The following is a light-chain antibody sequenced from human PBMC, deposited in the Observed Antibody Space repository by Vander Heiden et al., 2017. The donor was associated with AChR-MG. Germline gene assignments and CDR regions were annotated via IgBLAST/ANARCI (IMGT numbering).Light chain of an antibody. V-gene: IGLV2-11*01. CDR3: CSYAGSYTLV. Sequence: QSALTQPRSVSGSPGQSVTISCTGTNSDVGGYNYVSWYQQHPGKAPKLMIYDVTRRPSGVPDRFSGSKSGNTASLNISGLQAEDEADYYCCSYAGSYTLVFGEGTKLTVL. J-gene: IGLJ3*02. CDR1: NSDVGGYNY. CDR2: DVT.